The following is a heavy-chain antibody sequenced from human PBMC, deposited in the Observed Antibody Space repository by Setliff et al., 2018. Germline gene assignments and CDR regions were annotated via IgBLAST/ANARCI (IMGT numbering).Heavy chain of an antibody. CDR3: AKGGGGNYDSSAIGYYYYYYYMDV. CDR2: MYTDGSST. Sequence: ETLSLSCAASVFPFSISSMHWVRQAPGKGLVWVSRMYTDGSSTYYADSVEGRFTISRDNSDNTLYLEMISPRAEDTAVYYCAKGGGGNYDSSAIGYYYYYYYMDVWGKGTTVTVSS. D-gene: IGHD3-22*01. J-gene: IGHJ6*03. CDR1: VFPFSISS. V-gene: IGHV3-74*01.